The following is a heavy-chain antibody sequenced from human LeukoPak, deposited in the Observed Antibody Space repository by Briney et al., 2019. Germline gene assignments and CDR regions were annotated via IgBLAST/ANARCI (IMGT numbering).Heavy chain of an antibody. CDR1: GFTFTTYA. V-gene: IGHV3-23*01. CDR3: ESPGQTSSSWCWQD. J-gene: IGHJ4*02. Sequence: GGSLKPSCAPSGFTFTTYAMTWAGQAPGKGLQWVSIITGSGVNTYYATSVRGRFTTSRDNSTNTLYLQMSTLITQDTAVYYFESPGQTSSSWCWQDWGQGTLSPSPQ. D-gene: IGHD6-13*01. CDR2: ITGSGVNT.